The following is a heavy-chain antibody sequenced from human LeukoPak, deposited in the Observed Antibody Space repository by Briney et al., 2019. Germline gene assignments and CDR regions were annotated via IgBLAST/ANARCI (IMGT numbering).Heavy chain of an antibody. CDR2: INPNSGGT. D-gene: IGHD3-10*01. J-gene: IGHJ4*02. CDR3: ARESSTGDFDY. Sequence: RASVKVSCKASGYTFTGYYMHWVRQAPGQGLEWMGWINPNSGGTNYARKFQGRVTMTRDTSISTAYMELSRLRSDDTAVYYCARESSTGDFDYWGQGTLVTVSS. CDR1: GYTFTGYY. V-gene: IGHV1-2*02.